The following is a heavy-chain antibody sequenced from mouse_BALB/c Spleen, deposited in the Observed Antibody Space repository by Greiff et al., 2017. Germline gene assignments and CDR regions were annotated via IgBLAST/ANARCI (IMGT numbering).Heavy chain of an antibody. J-gene: IGHJ4*01. D-gene: IGHD2-3*01. CDR1: GYTFTSYV. Sequence: VQLQESGPELVKPGASVKMSCKASGYTFTSYVMHWVKQKPGQGLEWIGYINPYNDGTKYNEKFKGKATLTSDKSSSTAYMELSSLTSEDSAVYYCARQGDGYYYAMDYWGQGTSVTVSS. CDR3: ARQGDGYYYAMDY. CDR2: INPYNDGT. V-gene: IGHV1-14*01.